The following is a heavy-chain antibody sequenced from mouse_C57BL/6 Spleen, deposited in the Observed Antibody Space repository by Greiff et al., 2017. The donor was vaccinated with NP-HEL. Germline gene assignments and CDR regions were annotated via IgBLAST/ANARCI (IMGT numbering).Heavy chain of an antibody. Sequence: QVQLQQPGAELVMPGASVKLSCKASGYTFTSYWMHWVKQRPGQGLEWIGEIDPSDSYTNYNQKFKGKSTLTVDKSSSTAYMQLSSLTSEDAAVYYCARRNGYYEYLDVWGTGTTVTVSS. V-gene: IGHV1-69*01. J-gene: IGHJ1*03. CDR2: IDPSDSYT. CDR3: ARRNGYYEYLDV. D-gene: IGHD2-3*01. CDR1: GYTFTSYW.